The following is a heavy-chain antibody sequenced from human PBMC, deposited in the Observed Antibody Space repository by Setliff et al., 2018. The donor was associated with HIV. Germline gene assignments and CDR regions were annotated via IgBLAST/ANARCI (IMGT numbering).Heavy chain of an antibody. Sequence: SETLSLTCTVSGGSISGKHWSWIRQPVGKGLEWIGRMYSSGTTDYNPSLNGRVTMSIDTFENRFSLRLRSVTTADTAVYYCARGYCTSTSCFLFDSWGQGTLVTVSS. CDR3: ARGYCTSTSCFLFDS. CDR2: MYSSGTT. D-gene: IGHD2-2*01. V-gene: IGHV4-4*07. J-gene: IGHJ4*02. CDR1: GGSISGKH.